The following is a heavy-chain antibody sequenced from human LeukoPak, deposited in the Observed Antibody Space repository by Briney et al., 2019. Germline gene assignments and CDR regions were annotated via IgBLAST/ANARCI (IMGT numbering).Heavy chain of an antibody. CDR1: GFTFSSYS. CDR2: ISSNGGST. CDR3: ARMTLYGSGTVH. Sequence: PGGSRRLSCAASGFTFSSYSMHWVRRAPGKGLEYVSGISSNGGSTWYAGSVKGRFTISRDNSKNTVNLQLGSLRIEDTAVYHCARMTLYGSGTVHWGQGILVTVSS. J-gene: IGHJ4*02. D-gene: IGHD3-10*01. V-gene: IGHV3-64*02.